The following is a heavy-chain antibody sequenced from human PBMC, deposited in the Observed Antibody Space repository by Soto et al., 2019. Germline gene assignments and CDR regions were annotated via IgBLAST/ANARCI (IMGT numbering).Heavy chain of an antibody. V-gene: IGHV3-30*04. D-gene: IGHD3-9*01. CDR2: ISYQGSHQ. CDR1: GFTFSKYS. Sequence: GGSLRLSCVGSGFTFSKYSMSRVRQAPGKGLEWLAVISYQGSHQFYPDSVKGRFSISRHNAEKTVYLHMKSLKVEDTAVYYCARDSNITVPGLVLLPYGMDVWGQGTTVTV. J-gene: IGHJ6*02. CDR3: ARDSNITVPGLVLLPYGMDV.